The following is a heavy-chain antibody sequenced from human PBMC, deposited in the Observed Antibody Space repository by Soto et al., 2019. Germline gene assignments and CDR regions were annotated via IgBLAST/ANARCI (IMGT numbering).Heavy chain of an antibody. CDR1: GFTFSSYS. D-gene: IGHD2-2*01. V-gene: IGHV3-23*01. Sequence: GGSLRLSCAASGFTFSSYSMNWVRQAPGKGLEWVSSISGYGDSAYYVDSVKGRFTISRDNSKNTLYLEMNSLRAEDTAVYYCVKGSESHAWRPFDYWGQGTLVTVSS. J-gene: IGHJ4*02. CDR3: VKGSESHAWRPFDY. CDR2: ISGYGDSA.